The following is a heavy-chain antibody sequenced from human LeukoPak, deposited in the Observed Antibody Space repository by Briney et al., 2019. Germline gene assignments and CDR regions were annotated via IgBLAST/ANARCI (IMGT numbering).Heavy chain of an antibody. D-gene: IGHD6-13*01. Sequence: QSGGSLRLSCAASGFTFSNYAMTWVRQTPGKGLEWVSAISASAGTTYYADSVKGRFTISRDNSKDTLYLQMNSLRSDDTALYYCAKGGSSWSYYFDYWGQGTLVTVSS. J-gene: IGHJ4*02. CDR3: AKGGSSWSYYFDY. CDR1: GFTFSNYA. V-gene: IGHV3-23*01. CDR2: ISASAGTT.